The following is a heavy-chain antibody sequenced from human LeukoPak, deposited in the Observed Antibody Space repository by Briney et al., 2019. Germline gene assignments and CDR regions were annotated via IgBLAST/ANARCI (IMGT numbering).Heavy chain of an antibody. D-gene: IGHD3-10*01. CDR1: GFTFSSYA. Sequence: GGSLRLSCAASGFTFSSYAMSWVRQAPGKGLEWVSAISGSGGSTYYADSVKGRFTISRDNSKNTLYLQMNSLRAEDTAVYYCARDPYGRGRYGMDVWGQGTTVTVSS. CDR3: ARDPYGRGRYGMDV. CDR2: ISGSGGST. J-gene: IGHJ6*02. V-gene: IGHV3-23*01.